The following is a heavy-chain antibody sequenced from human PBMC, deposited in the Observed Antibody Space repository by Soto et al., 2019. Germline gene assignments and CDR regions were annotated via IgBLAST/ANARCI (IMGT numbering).Heavy chain of an antibody. V-gene: IGHV4-34*01. D-gene: IGHD3-10*01. CDR2: INHSGST. J-gene: IGHJ6*02. Sequence: LSLTCAVYGGSFSGYYWSWIRQPPGKGLEWIGEINHSGSTNYNPSLKSRVTISVDTSKNQFSLKLSSVTAADTAVYYCASINTVMANYYGMDVWGQGTTVTVS. CDR1: GGSFSGYY. CDR3: ASINTVMANYYGMDV.